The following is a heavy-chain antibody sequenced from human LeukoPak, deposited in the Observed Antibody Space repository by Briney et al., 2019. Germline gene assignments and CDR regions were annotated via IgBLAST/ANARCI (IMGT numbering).Heavy chain of an antibody. CDR2: VHYSGTT. D-gene: IGHD5-18*01. Sequence: SETLSLTCTVSDGSITNYDWSWVRQPPGKGLEFIGHVHYSGTTNYNPSLRSRVTISVDTSKNQFSLKLSSVTAADTAVYYCARGRGYSYHWGQGTLVTVSS. CDR3: ARGRGYSYH. CDR1: DGSITNYD. V-gene: IGHV4-59*01. J-gene: IGHJ5*02.